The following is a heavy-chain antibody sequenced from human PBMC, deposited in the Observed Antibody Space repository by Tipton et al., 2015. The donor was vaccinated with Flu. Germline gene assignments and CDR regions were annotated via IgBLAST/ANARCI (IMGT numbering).Heavy chain of an antibody. CDR1: GDSINNSGYY. D-gene: IGHD4-17*01. CDR2: IYYSGST. J-gene: IGHJ5*02. CDR3: ARPTVTAGFDP. V-gene: IGHV4-39*01. Sequence: GLVKPSETLSLTCAVFGDSINNSGYYWGWIRQPPGKGLEWVGSIYYSGSTYYNPSLKSRVTISVDTSKNQFSLKLSSVTAADTAVYYCARPTVTAGFDPWGQGTLVTVSS.